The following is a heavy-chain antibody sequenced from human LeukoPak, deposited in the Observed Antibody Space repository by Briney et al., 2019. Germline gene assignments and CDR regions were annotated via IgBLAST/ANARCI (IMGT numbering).Heavy chain of an antibody. CDR1: GFTFSSYA. J-gene: IGHJ4*02. V-gene: IGHV3-23*01. CDR3: AKVPVFYFPELPYFDY. CDR2: ISGSGGST. Sequence: PGGSLRLSCAASGFTFSSYAMSWVRQAPGKGLEWVSAISGSGGSTYYADSVKGRFTISRDNSKNTLYLQMNSLRAEDTAVYYCAKVPVFYFPELPYFDYWGQGTLVTVSS. D-gene: IGHD1-26*01.